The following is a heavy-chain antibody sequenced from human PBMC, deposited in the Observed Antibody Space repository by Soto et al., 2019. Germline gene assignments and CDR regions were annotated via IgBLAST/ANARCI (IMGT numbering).Heavy chain of an antibody. CDR1: GYTFTRYG. Sequence: ASVKVSCKASGYTFTRYGISCVRQAPGQGLEWMGWISGYSGNTGYAQKFQGRVTMTRNTSISTAYMELSSLRSEDTAVYYCAREKSGYYDYWGQGTLVTVSS. J-gene: IGHJ4*02. CDR2: ISGYSGNT. V-gene: IGHV1-8*01. D-gene: IGHD3-3*01. CDR3: AREKSGYYDY.